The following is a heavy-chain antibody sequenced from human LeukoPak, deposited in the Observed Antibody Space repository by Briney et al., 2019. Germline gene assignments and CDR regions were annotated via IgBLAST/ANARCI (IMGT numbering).Heavy chain of an antibody. D-gene: IGHD3-10*01. Sequence: SVKVSCKASGGTFSSYAISWVRQAPGQGLEWMGRIIPILGIANYAQKFQGRVTITTDESTSTAYMELSSLRSEDTAVYYRASRNYYGSGSYSSWGQGTLVTVSS. J-gene: IGHJ5*02. V-gene: IGHV1-69*04. CDR2: IIPILGIA. CDR1: GGTFSSYA. CDR3: ASRNYYGSGSYSS.